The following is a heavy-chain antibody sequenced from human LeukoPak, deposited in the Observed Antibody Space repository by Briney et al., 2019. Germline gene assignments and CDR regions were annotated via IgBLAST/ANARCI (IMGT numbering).Heavy chain of an antibody. CDR1: GFTFSNHG. D-gene: IGHD3-10*01. CDR2: ISGSGGRT. Sequence: GGTLRLSCAASGFTFSNHGMNWVRQAPGKGLVWVSGISGSGGRTYYADSVKGRFTISRDNSKNTVYLQMNSLRAEDTAVYYCAKDRSYGAFEIWGQGTMVTVSS. V-gene: IGHV3-23*01. J-gene: IGHJ3*02. CDR3: AKDRSYGAFEI.